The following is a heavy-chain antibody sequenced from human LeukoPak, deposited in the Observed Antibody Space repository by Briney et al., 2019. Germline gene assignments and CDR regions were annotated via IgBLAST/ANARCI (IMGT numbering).Heavy chain of an antibody. Sequence: GGSLRLSCAASGFTFSSYWMHWVRQAPGKGLVWVSRIYSDGNTTNYADSVKGQFTISRDNAKNTLYLQMNGLRAEDTAVYYCARDQGSTSRGIDYWGQGTLVTVSS. CDR1: GFTFSSYW. CDR3: ARDQGSTSRGIDY. D-gene: IGHD2-2*01. CDR2: IYSDGNTT. V-gene: IGHV3-74*01. J-gene: IGHJ4*02.